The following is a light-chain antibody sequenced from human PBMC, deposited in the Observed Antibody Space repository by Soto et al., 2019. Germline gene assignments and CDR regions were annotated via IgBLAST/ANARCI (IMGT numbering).Light chain of an antibody. CDR1: QSISSY. V-gene: IGKV1-39*01. CDR3: QQYESYSPLT. Sequence: DIQMTQSPSSLSASVRDRVTITCRASQSISSYLNWYQQKPGKAPKLLIYVASSLQSGVPSRFSGRRSGTEFTLTIAGLQPEDFATYYCQQYESYSPLTFGGGTKVDIK. CDR2: VAS. J-gene: IGKJ4*01.